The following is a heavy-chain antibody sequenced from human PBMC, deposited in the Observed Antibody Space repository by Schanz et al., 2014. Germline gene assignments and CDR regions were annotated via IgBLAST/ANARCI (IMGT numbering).Heavy chain of an antibody. J-gene: IGHJ6*02. CDR2: ISAYSGNS. V-gene: IGHV1-18*01. Sequence: QVQLVQSGAEVKKPGASVKVSCKASGYTLTGFGVSWVRQAPGQGREWMGWISAYSGNSKYAQKLQGRVTMTTDPSTNTAYMELRSLTSDDTAVYYCARFNSGSHSPPYYYYGMDVWGQGTTVTVSS. CDR3: ARFNSGSHSPPYYYYGMDV. D-gene: IGHD1-26*01. CDR1: GYTLTGFG.